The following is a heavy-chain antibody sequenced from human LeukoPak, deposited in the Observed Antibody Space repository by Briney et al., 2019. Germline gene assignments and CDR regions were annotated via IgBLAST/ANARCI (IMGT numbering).Heavy chain of an antibody. D-gene: IGHD6-13*01. Sequence: SETLSLTCTVSVGSISSYYWSWIRQPPGKGLEWIGYIYDRGSTNYNPSLKSRVTISVDTSKNQFSLRLSSVTAADTAVYYCAKVATGIVAAGYWFDPWGQGTLVTVSS. J-gene: IGHJ5*02. CDR3: AKVATGIVAAGYWFDP. CDR2: IYDRGST. V-gene: IGHV4-59*12. CDR1: VGSISSYY.